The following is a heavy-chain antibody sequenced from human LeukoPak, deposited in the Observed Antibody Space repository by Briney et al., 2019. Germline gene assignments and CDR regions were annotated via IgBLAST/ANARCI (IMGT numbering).Heavy chain of an antibody. CDR2: INHSGST. J-gene: IGHJ4*02. D-gene: IGHD5-18*01. CDR3: ARRGLMGILSRGYSFDY. V-gene: IGHV4-34*01. CDR1: GGSFSGYY. Sequence: SETLSLTCAVYGGSFSGYYWSWIRQPPGKGLEWIGEINHSGSTNYNPSLKSRVTISVDTSKNQFSLKLSSVTAADTAVYYCARRGLMGILSRGYSFDYWGQGTLVTVSS.